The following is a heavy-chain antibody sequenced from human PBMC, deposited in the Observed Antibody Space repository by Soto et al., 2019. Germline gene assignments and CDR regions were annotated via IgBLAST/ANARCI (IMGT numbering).Heavy chain of an antibody. Sequence: SETLSLTCTVSGGSVSSGSYYWSWIRQPPGKGLEWIGYIYYSGSTNYNPSLKSRVTISVDTSKNQFSLKLSSVIAADTAVYYCAREGLRKYYFDYWGQGTLVTVSS. V-gene: IGHV4-61*01. CDR2: IYYSGST. CDR3: AREGLRKYYFDY. J-gene: IGHJ4*02. D-gene: IGHD5-12*01. CDR1: GGSVSSGSYY.